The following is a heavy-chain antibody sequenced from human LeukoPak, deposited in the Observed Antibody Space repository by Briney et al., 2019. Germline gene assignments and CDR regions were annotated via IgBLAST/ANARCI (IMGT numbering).Heavy chain of an antibody. D-gene: IGHD2-8*02. CDR3: ARDGGLRVEAFDY. CDR1: GYTFTSYG. CDR2: TSGYNGNT. Sequence: ASVKDSCKASGYTFTSYGISWVRQAPGQGLEWMGWTSGYNGNTIYAQKLQGRVIMTTDTSTSTAYMELRSLRSDDTAVYYCARDGGLRVEAFDYWGQGTLITVSS. V-gene: IGHV1-18*01. J-gene: IGHJ4*02.